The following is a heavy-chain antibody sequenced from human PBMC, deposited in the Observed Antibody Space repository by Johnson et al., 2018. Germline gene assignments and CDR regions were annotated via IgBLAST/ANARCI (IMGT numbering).Heavy chain of an antibody. D-gene: IGHD4-17*01. V-gene: IGHV3-7*01. J-gene: IGHJ6*01. CDR1: GFSLSTYW. Sequence: VQLVQSGGDLVQPGGSLRLSCAGFGFSLSTYWMSWVRQAPGKGLEWVANIDQDGSDKYYVDSVKGRFTISRDNAKNSLYLQMNSLRVEDTAVYYCARGHFGDYGPYFYYGMDSWGQGTTVIVSS. CDR2: IDQDGSDK. CDR3: ARGHFGDYGPYFYYGMDS.